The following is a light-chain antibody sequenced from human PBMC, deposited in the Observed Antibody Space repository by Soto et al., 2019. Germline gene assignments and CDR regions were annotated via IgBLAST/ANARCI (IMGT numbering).Light chain of an antibody. J-gene: IGKJ5*01. V-gene: IGKV3-20*01. Sequence: EIVLTQSPGTLSLSPGERATLSCRASQSVNTKYLAWYQQKPGQAPRLLISGVSSRATGIPDRFSGSGSGTDFTLTISRLEPEDFAVYYCQQYGSSPFTFGQGTRLEIK. CDR3: QQYGSSPFT. CDR1: QSVNTKY. CDR2: GVS.